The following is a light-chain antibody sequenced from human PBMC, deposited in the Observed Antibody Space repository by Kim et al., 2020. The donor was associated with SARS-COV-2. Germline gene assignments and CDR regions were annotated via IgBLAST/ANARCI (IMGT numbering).Light chain of an antibody. CDR3: QTWGSGSWL. CDR1: SGHSNYA. CDR2: LNSDGSH. Sequence: ASVNLTCTLRSGHSNYAIAWQQQQPEKGPRYLMKLNSDGSHKKGDGIPDRFSGSSSGTERYLTISNLHSEDEADYYCQTWGSGSWLFGGGTQLTVL. J-gene: IGLJ3*02. V-gene: IGLV4-69*01.